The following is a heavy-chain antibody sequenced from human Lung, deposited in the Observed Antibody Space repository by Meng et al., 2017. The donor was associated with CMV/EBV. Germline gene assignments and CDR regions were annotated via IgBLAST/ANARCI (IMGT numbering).Heavy chain of an antibody. D-gene: IGHD1-26*01. CDR1: GFTFSSYA. CDR2: ISINGGST. CDR3: ARGLPGGYGMDV. V-gene: IGHV3-64*01. J-gene: IGHJ6*02. Sequence: VELVGSWGGLFLPGGSLRLPCAAVGFTFSSYAMHWVRQAPGKGLEYVSAISINGGSTNYATSVKGRFTTSRDNYKNTLYLQMVSMRAEDMAVYYCARGLPGGYGMDVWGQGTTVTVSS.